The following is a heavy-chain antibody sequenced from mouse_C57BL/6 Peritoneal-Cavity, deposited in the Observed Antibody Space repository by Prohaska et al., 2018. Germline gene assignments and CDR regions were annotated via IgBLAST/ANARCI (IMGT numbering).Heavy chain of an antibody. V-gene: IGHV1-55*01. CDR1: GYTFTSYW. D-gene: IGHD1-1*01. J-gene: IGHJ1*03. Sequence: QVQLQQPGAELVKPGASVKMSCKASGYTFTSYWITWVKQRPGQGLEWIGDIYPGSGSTNYNEKFKGKATLTVDTSSSTAYMQLSSLTSEDSAVYYCAREDPYGSSLYWYFDVWGTGTTVTVSS. CDR3: AREDPYGSSLYWYFDV. CDR2: IYPGSGST.